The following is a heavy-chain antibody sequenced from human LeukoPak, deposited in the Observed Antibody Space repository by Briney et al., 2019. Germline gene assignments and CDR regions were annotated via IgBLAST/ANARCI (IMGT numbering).Heavy chain of an antibody. Sequence: GGSLRLSCAASGLTFSSYSMNWVRQAPGKGLEWVSSISSSSSYIYYADSVKGRFTISRDNAKNSLYLQMNSLRAEDTAVYYCARRGREYYYGSGSSRGYMDVWGKGTTVTVSS. D-gene: IGHD3-10*01. V-gene: IGHV3-21*01. CDR1: GLTFSSYS. J-gene: IGHJ6*03. CDR3: ARRGREYYYGSGSSRGYMDV. CDR2: ISSSSSYI.